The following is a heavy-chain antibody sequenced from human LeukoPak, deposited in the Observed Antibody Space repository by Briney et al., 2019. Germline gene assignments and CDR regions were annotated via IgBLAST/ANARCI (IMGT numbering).Heavy chain of an antibody. CDR3: MRGSYGDFY. CDR2: ISYDETQK. Sequence: GGSLRLSCAASGLIFSTSAMHWVRQAPGKGLEWVAVISYDETQKYYADSVKGRFTIFRDNSRNTLFLQMNTLRVEDTSVYYCMRGSYGDFYWGLGTLVTVSS. D-gene: IGHD2-21*02. J-gene: IGHJ4*02. CDR1: GLIFSTSA. V-gene: IGHV3-30-3*01.